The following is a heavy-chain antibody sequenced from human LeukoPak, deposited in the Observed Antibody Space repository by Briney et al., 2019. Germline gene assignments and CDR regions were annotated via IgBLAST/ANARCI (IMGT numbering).Heavy chain of an antibody. CDR2: ISGSGGST. V-gene: IGHV3-23*01. D-gene: IGHD6-13*01. CDR1: GFTFSSYA. J-gene: IGHJ4*02. Sequence: QPGRSLRLSCAASGFTFSSYAMSWVRQAPGKGLEWVSAISGSGGSTYYADSVKGRFTISRDNSKNTLYLQMNSLRAEDTAVYYCAKSPSSWYAYAFDYWGQGTLVTVSS. CDR3: AKSPSSWYAYAFDY.